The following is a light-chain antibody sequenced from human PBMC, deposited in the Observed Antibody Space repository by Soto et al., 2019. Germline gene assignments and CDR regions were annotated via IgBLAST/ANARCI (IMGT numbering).Light chain of an antibody. CDR2: EAS. CDR1: QSISSW. J-gene: IGKJ1*01. V-gene: IGKV1-5*03. Sequence: DIQMTQSPSTLSASVGDRVTITCRASQSISSWLAWYQQKPGKAPKLLIYEASSVESGVPSRFSGSGSGTEFTLTISSLQPDDFATYYCQQYNSYSPWTFGQGTKVEIK. CDR3: QQYNSYSPWT.